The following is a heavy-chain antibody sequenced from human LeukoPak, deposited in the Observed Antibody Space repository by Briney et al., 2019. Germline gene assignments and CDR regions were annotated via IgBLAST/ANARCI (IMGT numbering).Heavy chain of an antibody. CDR2: IGGSGGST. V-gene: IGHV3-23*01. Sequence: GGSLRLSCAASGFTFSSYAMSWVRQAPGKGLEWVSAIGGSGGSTYYADSVKGRFTFSRDNSKNTLYLQMNSLRAEDTAIYYCAKDTAIVGATTWNYWGQGTLVTVSS. D-gene: IGHD1-26*01. CDR3: AKDTAIVGATTWNY. CDR1: GFTFSSYA. J-gene: IGHJ4*02.